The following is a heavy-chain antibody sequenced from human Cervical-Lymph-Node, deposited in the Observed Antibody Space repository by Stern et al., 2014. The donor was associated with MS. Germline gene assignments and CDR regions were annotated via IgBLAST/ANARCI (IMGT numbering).Heavy chain of an antibody. Sequence: QLQLQESGPGLVKPSETLYLTCTVSGGSITTYHWSWIRQPPGKGLEWIGNFFYSGSTNYNPSLKSRVTISEDTSKNQFTLKLRSVTAADTAVYYCAREALGDYDRREGTFYYYGMDVWGQGTTVTVSS. CDR2: FFYSGST. V-gene: IGHV4-59*01. CDR3: AREALGDYDRREGTFYYYGMDV. CDR1: GGSITTYH. J-gene: IGHJ6*02. D-gene: IGHD3-22*01.